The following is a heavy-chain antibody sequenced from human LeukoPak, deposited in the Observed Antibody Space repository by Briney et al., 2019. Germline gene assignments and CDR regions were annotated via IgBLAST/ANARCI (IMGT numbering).Heavy chain of an antibody. D-gene: IGHD6-19*01. Sequence: GRSLRLSCAASGFTFSTYAMHWVRQAPGKGLEWVSLISWDGSYTNYADSVKARFTISRDNSKNSLYLQMNSLRAEDTALYYCAKDGNIAVDYYMDVWGKGTTVTVSS. CDR1: GFTFSTYA. CDR3: AKDGNIAVDYYMDV. V-gene: IGHV3-43D*03. CDR2: ISWDGSYT. J-gene: IGHJ6*03.